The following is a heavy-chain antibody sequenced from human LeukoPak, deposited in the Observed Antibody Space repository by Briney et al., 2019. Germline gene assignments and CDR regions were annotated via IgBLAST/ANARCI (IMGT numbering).Heavy chain of an antibody. D-gene: IGHD2-8*01. CDR1: GYTLTELS. CDR3: ARAQMVYVRMD. CDR2: IDPNSGGT. J-gene: IGHJ4*02. Sequence: GASVKVSCKVSGYTLTELSMHWVRQAPGKGLEWMGWIDPNSGGTNYAQKFQGRVTMTRDTSISTAYMELSRLRSDDTAVYYCARAQMVYVRMDWGQGTLVTVSS. V-gene: IGHV1-2*02.